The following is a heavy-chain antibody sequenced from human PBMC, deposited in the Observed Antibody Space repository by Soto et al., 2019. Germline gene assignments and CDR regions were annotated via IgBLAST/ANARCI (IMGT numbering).Heavy chain of an antibody. CDR2: ISGSDDST. J-gene: IGHJ4*02. V-gene: IGHV3-23*01. Sequence: EVQLLESGGGLVQPGESLRLSCAASGFTFSSYAMSWVRQAPGKGLEWVSVISGSDDSTYYADSVKGRFTISRDNSKNTQYLQMNSLRADDTAVYYCAKRSSSSTFDYWGQGTLVTVSS. CDR3: AKRSSSSTFDY. CDR1: GFTFSSYA. D-gene: IGHD6-6*01.